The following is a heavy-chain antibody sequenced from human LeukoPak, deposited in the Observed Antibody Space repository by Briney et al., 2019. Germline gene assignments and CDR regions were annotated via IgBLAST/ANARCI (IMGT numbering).Heavy chain of an antibody. J-gene: IGHJ4*02. CDR3: ARKGYSYGLRN. CDR1: GGSFSGYY. D-gene: IGHD5-18*01. Sequence: SETLSLTCAVYGGSFSGYYWSWIRQPPGKGLEWIGEINHSGSTNYNPSLKSRVTISVDTSKNQFSLKLSSVTAADTAVYYCARKGYSYGLRNWGQGTLVTVSS. V-gene: IGHV4-34*01. CDR2: INHSGST.